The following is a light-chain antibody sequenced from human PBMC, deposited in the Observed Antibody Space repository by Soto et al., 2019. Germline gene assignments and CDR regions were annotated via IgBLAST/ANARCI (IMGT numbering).Light chain of an antibody. Sequence: QPVLTQPPSASGSPGQSVTISCTGTSSDVGGYTYVSWYQHHPGKAPKLVIYEVNKRPSGVPDRFSGSKSGNTASLTVSGLQAEDEADYHCGSYAGNNNLLFGGGTQLTVL. CDR2: EVN. V-gene: IGLV2-8*01. CDR3: GSYAGNNNLL. CDR1: SSDVGGYTY. J-gene: IGLJ2*01.